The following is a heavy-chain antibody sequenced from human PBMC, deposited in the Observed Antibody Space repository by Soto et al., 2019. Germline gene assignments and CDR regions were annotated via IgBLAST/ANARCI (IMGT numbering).Heavy chain of an antibody. CDR2: IWYDGSNK. Sequence: GGSLRLSCAASGFTFSSYGMHWVRQGPGKGLEWVAVIWYDGSNKYYADYVKGRFTISRDNSKNTLYLQMNSLRAEDTAVYYCARGLYSSEYFNSLGVWGQGTKVTVSS. CDR3: ARGLYSSEYFNSLGV. D-gene: IGHD6-19*01. J-gene: IGHJ6*02. V-gene: IGHV3-33*01. CDR1: GFTFSSYG.